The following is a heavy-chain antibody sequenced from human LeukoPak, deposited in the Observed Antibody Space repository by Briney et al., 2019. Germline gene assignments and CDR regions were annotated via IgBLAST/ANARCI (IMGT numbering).Heavy chain of an antibody. J-gene: IGHJ4*02. V-gene: IGHV3-7*04. CDR3: ARDRNYFDY. D-gene: IGHD1-14*01. CDR1: GFTLSSSW. Sequence: GGSLRLSCAASGFTLSSSWLSWVRQAPGNGLEWVANIKQDGREKYYVDSVKGRFTISRDNAKNSLYLQMNSLRAEDTAVYYCARDRNYFDYWGQGTLVTVCS. CDR2: IKQDGREK.